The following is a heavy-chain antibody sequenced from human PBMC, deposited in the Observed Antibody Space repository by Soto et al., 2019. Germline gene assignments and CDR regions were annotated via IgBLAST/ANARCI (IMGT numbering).Heavy chain of an antibody. CDR1: GGSFSGYY. Sequence: PSETLSLTCAVYGGSFSGYYWSWIRKPPGKGLEWIGEINHSGSTNYNPSLKSRVTISVDTSKNQFSLKLSSVTAADTAVYYCARGGRPRYYYYYMDVWGKGTTVTVSS. CDR3: ARGGRPRYYYYYMDV. CDR2: INHSGST. J-gene: IGHJ6*03. V-gene: IGHV4-34*01.